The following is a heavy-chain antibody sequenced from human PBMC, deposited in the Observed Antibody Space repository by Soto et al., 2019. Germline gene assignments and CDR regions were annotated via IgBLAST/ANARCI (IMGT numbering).Heavy chain of an antibody. CDR1: GFTFSSYA. J-gene: IGHJ4*02. V-gene: IGHV3-30-3*01. CDR3: ARDRGRYGDYVLDC. Sequence: QVQLVESGGGVVQPGRSLRLSCAASGFTFSSYAMHWVRQAPGKGLEWVAVISYDGSNKYYADSVKGRFTISRDNSKNTLYLQLNSLRAEDTAVYYCARDRGRYGDYVLDCWGQGTLVTVSS. CDR2: ISYDGSNK. D-gene: IGHD4-17*01.